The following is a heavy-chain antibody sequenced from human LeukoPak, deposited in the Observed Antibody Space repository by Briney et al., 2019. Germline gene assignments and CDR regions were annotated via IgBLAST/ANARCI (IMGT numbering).Heavy chain of an antibody. J-gene: IGHJ6*02. Sequence: GGSLRLSCATSGFTFSDYYMTWIRQAAGKGLEWVSYISGNAGSKYYADSVKGRFTISRDNAKHSLYLQMNSLRAEDTALYYCEKDNGGAGTYYPRYGMDVWGQGTTVTVSS. CDR1: GFTFSDYY. V-gene: IGHV3-11*01. D-gene: IGHD3-10*01. CDR3: EKDNGGAGTYYPRYGMDV. CDR2: ISGNAGSK.